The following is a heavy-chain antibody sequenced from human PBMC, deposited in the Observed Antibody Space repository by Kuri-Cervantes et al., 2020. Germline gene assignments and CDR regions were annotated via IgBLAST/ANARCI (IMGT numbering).Heavy chain of an antibody. CDR2: ISSSGSTI. CDR1: GFTFSDYY. CDR3: AKEPPRVPAPNEYYFDY. V-gene: IGHV3-11*04. Sequence: LSLTCAASGFTFSDYYMSWIRQAPGKGLEWVSYISSSGSTIYYADSVKGRFTISRDNSKNTLYLQMNSLRAEDTAVYYCAKEPPRVPAPNEYYFDYWGQGTLVTVSS. J-gene: IGHJ4*02. D-gene: IGHD2-2*01.